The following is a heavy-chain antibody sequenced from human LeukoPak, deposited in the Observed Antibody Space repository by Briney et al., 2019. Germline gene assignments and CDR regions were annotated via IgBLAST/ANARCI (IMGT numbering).Heavy chain of an antibody. CDR1: GASISSGSNY. CDR2: IYSSGST. J-gene: IGHJ4*02. Sequence: SETLSLTCSVSGASISSGSNYWGWIRQPPGKTLEWIGSIYSSGSTYYNPSLKSRVIIIIDTPKNHFSLTLSSVTAADTAVYYCARRVRSADHRCDYWGQGTLVTVSS. CDR3: ARRVRSADHRCDY. D-gene: IGHD1-14*01. V-gene: IGHV4-39*07.